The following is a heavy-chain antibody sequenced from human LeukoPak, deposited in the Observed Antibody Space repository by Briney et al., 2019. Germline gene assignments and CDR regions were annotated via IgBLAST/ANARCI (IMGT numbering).Heavy chain of an antibody. CDR2: IYWYDDK. J-gene: IGHJ5*02. V-gene: IGHV2-5*01. Sequence: SGPTLVNPTQTLTLTCTFSGFSLRTSGVGGGWIRQPPEKALEWLALIYWYDDKRYSPSLKSRLTITKDTSKNQVVLTMTNMDPVDTATYYCAHRRENEGPEDWFDPWGQGTLVTVSS. D-gene: IGHD2/OR15-2a*01. CDR1: GFSLRTSGVG. CDR3: AHRRENEGPEDWFDP.